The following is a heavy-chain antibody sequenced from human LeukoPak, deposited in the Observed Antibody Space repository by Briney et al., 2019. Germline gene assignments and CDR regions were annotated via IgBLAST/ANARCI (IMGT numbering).Heavy chain of an antibody. CDR1: GFTFSSYW. Sequence: GGSLRLSCAASGFTFSSYWMNWARQAPGKGLEWVASINHNGNVNYYADSVKGRFTISRDNAKNSLYLQMNSLRAEDTALYYCAKDTSPYYDFWSGYNYYYGMDVWGQGTTVTVSS. CDR2: INHNGNVN. CDR3: AKDTSPYYDFWSGYNYYYGMDV. D-gene: IGHD3-3*01. V-gene: IGHV3-7*03. J-gene: IGHJ6*02.